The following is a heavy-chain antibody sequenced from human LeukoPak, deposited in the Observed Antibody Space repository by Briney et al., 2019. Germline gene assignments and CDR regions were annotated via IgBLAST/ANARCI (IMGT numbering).Heavy chain of an antibody. D-gene: IGHD3-3*01. J-gene: IGHJ5*02. V-gene: IGHV4-30-2*01. CDR2: IYQSGNT. CDR3: ARLNTRLTILA. Sequence: SQTLSLTCAVSGGSITSGTYSWSWIRQPPGKGLEWIGYIYQSGNTYYDPFLKSRVTISIDRANNLFSLNLTSVTAADTAVYYCARLNTRLTILAWGQGTLVTVSS. CDR1: GGSITSGTYS.